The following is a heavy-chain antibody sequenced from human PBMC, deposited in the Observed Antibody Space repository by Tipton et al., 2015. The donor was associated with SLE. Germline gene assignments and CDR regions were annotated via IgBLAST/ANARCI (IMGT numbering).Heavy chain of an antibody. Sequence: SLRLSCAASGFTFSSYAMHWVRQAPGKGLEWVAVISYDGSNKYYADSVKGRFTISRDNSKNTLYRQMNSLRAEDTAVYYCARDAAAAGDFGYWGQGTLVTVSS. V-gene: IGHV3-30*04. CDR1: GFTFSSYA. CDR3: ARDAAAAGDFGY. J-gene: IGHJ4*02. D-gene: IGHD6-13*01. CDR2: ISYDGSNK.